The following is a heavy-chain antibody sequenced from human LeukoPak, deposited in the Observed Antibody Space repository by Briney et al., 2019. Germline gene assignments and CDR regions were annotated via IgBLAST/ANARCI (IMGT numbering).Heavy chain of an antibody. V-gene: IGHV3-66*02. CDR2: IYSGGST. CDR3: ARAVAGGEYYFDY. CDR1: GFTVSSNY. J-gene: IGHJ4*02. D-gene: IGHD3-10*01. Sequence: GGSLRLSCAASGFTVSSNYMSWVRQAPGKGLEWVSVIYSGGSTYYADSVKGRFTISRDNSQNTLYLQMNSLRAEDTAVYYCARAVAGGEYYFDYWGQGTLVTVSS.